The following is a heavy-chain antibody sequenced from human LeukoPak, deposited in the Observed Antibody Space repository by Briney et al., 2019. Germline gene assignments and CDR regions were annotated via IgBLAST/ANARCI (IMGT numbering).Heavy chain of an antibody. J-gene: IGHJ4*02. CDR2: ISGSGGST. CDR1: GFTFSSSG. CDR3: AKETSDSSGWYEGDY. V-gene: IGHV3-23*01. D-gene: IGHD6-19*01. Sequence: GGSLRLSCAASGFTFSSSGMSWVRQAPGKGLEWVSVISGSGGSTYYADSVKGRFTISRDNSKNTLYLQMNSLRAEDTAVYYCAKETSDSSGWYEGDYWGQGTLVTVSS.